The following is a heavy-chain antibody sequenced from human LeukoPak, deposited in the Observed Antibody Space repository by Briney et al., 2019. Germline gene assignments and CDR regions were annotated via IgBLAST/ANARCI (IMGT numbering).Heavy chain of an antibody. Sequence: PGGSLRLSCAASGFTFSDARMTWVRQAPGKGLECVGFIQSKTDGGTTDSAAPVKGRFTVSRDDSKNTLYLQMNSLNSEDTAVYYCTTWSSQFDYWGQGTLVTVSS. D-gene: IGHD6-6*01. CDR2: IQSKTDGGTT. V-gene: IGHV3-15*05. CDR1: GFTFSDAR. CDR3: TTWSSQFDY. J-gene: IGHJ4*02.